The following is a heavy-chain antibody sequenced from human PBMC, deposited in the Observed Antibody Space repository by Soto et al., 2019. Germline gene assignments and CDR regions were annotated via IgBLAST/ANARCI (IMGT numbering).Heavy chain of an antibody. Sequence: GGSLRLSCAASGFTFDDYAMHWVRQAPGKGLEWVSGISWNSGSIGYADSVKGRFTISRDNSKNSLYLQMNSLRAEDTAVYYCARDRGTYAAPNNWFDPWGQGTLVTVSS. CDR2: ISWNSGSI. CDR1: GFTFDDYA. J-gene: IGHJ5*02. CDR3: ARDRGTYAAPNNWFDP. D-gene: IGHD1-26*01. V-gene: IGHV3-9*01.